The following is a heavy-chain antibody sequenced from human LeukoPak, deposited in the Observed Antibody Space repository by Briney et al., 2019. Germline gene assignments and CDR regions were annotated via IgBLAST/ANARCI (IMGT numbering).Heavy chain of an antibody. V-gene: IGHV4-34*01. CDR2: INHSGST. CDR3: ARGSAFGGYYSD. D-gene: IGHD3-22*01. J-gene: IGHJ4*02. Sequence: SETLSLTCAVYGGSFRGYYWSWIRQPPGKGLEWIGEINHSGSTNYNPSLKSRVTISVDTSKNQFSLKLSSVTAADTAVYYCARGSAFGGYYSDWGQGTLVTVSS. CDR1: GGSFRGYY.